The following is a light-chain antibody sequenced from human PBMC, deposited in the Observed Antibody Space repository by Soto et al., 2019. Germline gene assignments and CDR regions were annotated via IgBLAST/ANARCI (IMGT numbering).Light chain of an antibody. CDR2: GAS. CDR3: QQYGMSPRT. Sequence: EIVLTQSPGTLSLSPGERATLSCRASQSVSSSYFAWYQQKPGQAPKLLIYGASSRATGIPDRFSGSGSGTDFTLIISRLEPEDFAVYYCQQYGMSPRTFGQGTKLEIK. V-gene: IGKV3-20*01. J-gene: IGKJ1*01. CDR1: QSVSSSY.